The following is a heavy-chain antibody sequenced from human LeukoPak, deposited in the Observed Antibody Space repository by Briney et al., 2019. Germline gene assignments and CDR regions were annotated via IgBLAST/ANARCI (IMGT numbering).Heavy chain of an antibody. CDR2: INDSGRT. D-gene: IGHD1-26*01. CDR1: GGSFSGFY. CDR3: ARPSEKFQVNAFDI. J-gene: IGHJ3*02. V-gene: IGHV4-34*01. Sequence: SETLSLTCAVCGGSFSGFYRSWIRQPPGKGLEWIGEINDSGRTTYNTSLKSRVTISVDTSKNQFSLKLSSVTAADAAVYYCARPSEKFQVNAFDIWGQGTMVTVSS.